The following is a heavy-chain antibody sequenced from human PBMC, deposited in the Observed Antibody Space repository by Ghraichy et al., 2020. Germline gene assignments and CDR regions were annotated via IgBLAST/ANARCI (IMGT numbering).Heavy chain of an antibody. V-gene: IGHV3-23*01. CDR3: AKDRAVVVPAAICDAFDI. Sequence: LSLTCAASGFTFSSYAMSWVRQAPGKGLEWVSAISGSGGSTYYADSVKGRFTISRDNSKNTLYLQMNSLRAEDTAVYYCAKDRAVVVPAAICDAFDIWGQGTMVTVSS. CDR1: GFTFSSYA. D-gene: IGHD2-2*01. J-gene: IGHJ3*02. CDR2: ISGSGGST.